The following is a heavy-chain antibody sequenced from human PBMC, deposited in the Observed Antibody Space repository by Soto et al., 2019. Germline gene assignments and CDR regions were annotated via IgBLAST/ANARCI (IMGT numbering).Heavy chain of an antibody. V-gene: IGHV4-30-2*05. CDR3: ARWLGYGPHFDY. J-gene: IGHJ4*02. D-gene: IGHD5-12*01. CDR1: GVSISSGGYS. CDR2: IYHSGST. Sequence: SETLSLTCAVSGVSISSGGYSWSWIRQPPGKGLEWIGYIYHSGSTYYNPSLKSRITISVDTSKNQFSLKLSSVTAADTAVYYCARWLGYGPHFDYWGQGTLVTVSS.